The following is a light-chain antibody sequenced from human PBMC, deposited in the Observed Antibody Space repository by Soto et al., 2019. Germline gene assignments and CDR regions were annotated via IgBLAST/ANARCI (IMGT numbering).Light chain of an antibody. V-gene: IGKV3-11*01. Sequence: EVFFTQSPDTVSLPPGERATLTCRASQSVTNYIAWYQQRPGQAPRLLIYEASNRATGVPPRFSGSRSGTDFTLTISDLARADFGLYYRQQRLNCPPGFGQGTKVDI. CDR2: EAS. CDR3: QQRLNCPPG. J-gene: IGKJ1*01. CDR1: QSVTNY.